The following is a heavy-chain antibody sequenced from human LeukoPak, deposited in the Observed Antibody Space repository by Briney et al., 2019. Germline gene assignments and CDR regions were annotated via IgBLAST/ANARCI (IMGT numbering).Heavy chain of an antibody. CDR2: IYYSGST. J-gene: IGHJ5*02. CDR3: ARESLTWLQSRTSWFDP. Sequence: SETLSLTCAVYGGSFGGYYWSWIRQPPGKGLEWIGTIYYSGSTYYNPSLKSRVTISVDSSKNQFSLRLSSVTAADTAVYYCARESLTWLQSRTSWFDPWGQGTLVTVSS. D-gene: IGHD5-24*01. CDR1: GGSFGGYY. V-gene: IGHV4-34*01.